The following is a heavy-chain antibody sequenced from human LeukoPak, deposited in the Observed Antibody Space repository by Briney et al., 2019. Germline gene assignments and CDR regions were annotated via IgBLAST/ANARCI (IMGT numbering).Heavy chain of an antibody. Sequence: PSETLSLTCTVSGGSISSYYWSWIRQPPEKGLEWIGYIYYSGSTNYSPSLKSRVTISVDTSKNQFSLNLSSVTAADTAVYYCARGEAAAEIDYWGQGTLVTVSS. CDR1: GGSISSYY. D-gene: IGHD6-13*01. V-gene: IGHV4-59*01. CDR2: IYYSGST. J-gene: IGHJ4*02. CDR3: ARGEAAAEIDY.